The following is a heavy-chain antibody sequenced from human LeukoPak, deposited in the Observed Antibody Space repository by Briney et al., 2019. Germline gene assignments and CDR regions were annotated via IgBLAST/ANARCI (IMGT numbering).Heavy chain of an antibody. Sequence: GGSLRLSCAASGFTFSSYEMNWVRQAPGKGLEWVSYISSSGSTIYYADSVKGRFTISRDNAKTSLYLQMNSLRAEDTAVYYCARDLSGITGYTYGRGIDYWGQGTLVTVSS. CDR2: ISSSGSTI. V-gene: IGHV3-48*03. D-gene: IGHD5-18*01. CDR3: ARDLSGITGYTYGRGIDY. CDR1: GFTFSSYE. J-gene: IGHJ4*02.